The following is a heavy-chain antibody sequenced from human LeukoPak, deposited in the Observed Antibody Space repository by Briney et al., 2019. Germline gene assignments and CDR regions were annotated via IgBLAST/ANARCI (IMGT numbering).Heavy chain of an antibody. CDR2: KNPNSGNT. CDR1: GYTFTSYD. V-gene: IGHV1-8*03. CDR3: AIVDDFWSGYPSSY. D-gene: IGHD3-3*01. J-gene: IGHJ4*02. Sequence: GASVKVSCKASGYTFTSYDINWVRQATGQGLEWMGWKNPNSGNTGYAQKFQGRVTITRNTSISTAYMELSSLRSEDTAVYYCAIVDDFWSGYPSSYWGQGTLVTVSS.